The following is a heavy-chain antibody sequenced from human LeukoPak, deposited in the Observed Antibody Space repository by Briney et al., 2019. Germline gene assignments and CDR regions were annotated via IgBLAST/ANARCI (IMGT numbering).Heavy chain of an antibody. CDR2: ISYSGGTT. J-gene: IGHJ3*02. D-gene: IGHD1-1*01. V-gene: IGHV3-23*01. CDR1: GFTFSSYA. Sequence: PGASLRLSCAASGFTFSSYAMSWVRQAPGKGLEWVSGISYSGGTTYYADSVKGRFTISRDNSKNTLYLQMNSLRAEDTAVYYCAKGGQMMVEVARRGAFDIWGQGTMVTVPS. CDR3: AKGGQMMVEVARRGAFDI.